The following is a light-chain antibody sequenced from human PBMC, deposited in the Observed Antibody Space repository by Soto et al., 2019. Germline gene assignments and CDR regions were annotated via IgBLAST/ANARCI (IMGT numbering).Light chain of an antibody. CDR1: QSVSSN. J-gene: IGKJ3*01. V-gene: IGKV3-15*01. Sequence: DIVLTQTPATLSLSPGERATLSCRASQSVSSNLAWYQQKPGQAPRLLIYGASSRATGIPARFSGSGFETEFTLTISSLQSEDFAVYYCQQYETWPPRFTFGPGTKVDIK. CDR3: QQYETWPPRFT. CDR2: GAS.